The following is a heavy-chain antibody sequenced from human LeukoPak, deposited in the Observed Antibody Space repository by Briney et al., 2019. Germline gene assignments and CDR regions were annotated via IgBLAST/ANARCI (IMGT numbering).Heavy chain of an antibody. V-gene: IGHV3-30*02. CDR1: GFIFSGYG. Sequence: GGSLRLSCAASGFIFSGYGMHWVRQAPGKGLQWVTFIRYEGSNKYYADSVKGRFTISRDNSRNTLYLQMNSLRVEDTAVYYCAKESDVAAAGIDYWGQGTLVTVSS. D-gene: IGHD6-13*01. CDR2: IRYEGSNK. J-gene: IGHJ4*02. CDR3: AKESDVAAAGIDY.